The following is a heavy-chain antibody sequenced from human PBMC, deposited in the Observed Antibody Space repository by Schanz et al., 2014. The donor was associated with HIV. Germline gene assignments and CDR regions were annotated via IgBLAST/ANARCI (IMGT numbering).Heavy chain of an antibody. CDR3: ARGSPLGYCSRTNCPARMDV. Sequence: QVPLQQWGAGLLKPSETLSLTCAVYGGSFSGYYWTWIRQPPGKGLEWIGEINHRGSTNYNPSLGSRVTMSVDTSKNQFSLKVSSVTAADTAVYYCARGSPLGYCSRTNCPARMDVWGLGTTVTVSS. V-gene: IGHV4-34*01. D-gene: IGHD2-2*01. J-gene: IGHJ6*02. CDR1: GGSFSGYY. CDR2: INHRGST.